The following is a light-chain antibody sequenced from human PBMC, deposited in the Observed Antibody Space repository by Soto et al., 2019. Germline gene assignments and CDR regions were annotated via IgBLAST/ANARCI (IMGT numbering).Light chain of an antibody. V-gene: IGKV3D-15*01. CDR3: QQYNAWPPT. J-gene: IGKJ1*01. Sequence: VLTQSPATLSVSPGERVTLSCSTSQSVGSSLAWYQQVPGQAPRLLIYGASSRDTGILDRFSGGGSGTEFVLTISDLQSEDFAVYSCQQYNAWPPTFGQGTKVDIK. CDR1: QSVGSS. CDR2: GAS.